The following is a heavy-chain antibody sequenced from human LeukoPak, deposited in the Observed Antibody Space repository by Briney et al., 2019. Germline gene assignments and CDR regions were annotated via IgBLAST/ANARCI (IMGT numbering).Heavy chain of an antibody. Sequence: ASVKVSCKVSGYTFTDYYMHWVQQATGKGLEWMGLVDPEDGETIYAEKFQGRVTITADTSTDTAYMELSSLRSENTAVYYCATEYGSGSYFDYWGQGTLVTVSS. J-gene: IGHJ4*02. CDR2: VDPEDGET. D-gene: IGHD3-10*01. V-gene: IGHV1-69-2*01. CDR3: ATEYGSGSYFDY. CDR1: GYTFTDYY.